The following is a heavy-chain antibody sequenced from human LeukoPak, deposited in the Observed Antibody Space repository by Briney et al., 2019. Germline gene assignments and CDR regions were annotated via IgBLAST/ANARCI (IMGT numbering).Heavy chain of an antibody. CDR3: AKSLTARWVIDY. J-gene: IGHJ4*02. CDR1: GFTFSNYA. V-gene: IGHV3-23*01. D-gene: IGHD4-23*01. Sequence: GGSLRLSCTASGFTFSNYAMNGVRQAPGKGLEWVSGITDSGVSTYYADSVKGRFTISRDNSENTLYLHMNTLRAEDTAIYFCAKSLTARWVIDYWGQGTLVTVSS. CDR2: ITDSGVST.